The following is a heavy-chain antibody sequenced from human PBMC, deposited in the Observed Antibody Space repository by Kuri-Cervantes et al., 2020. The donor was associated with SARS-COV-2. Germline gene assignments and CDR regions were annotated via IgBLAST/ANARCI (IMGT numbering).Heavy chain of an antibody. Sequence: GESLKISCAASGFSFSMYWMSWVRQAPGKGLEWVANIKKDGSEKYYVDSVKGRFTISRDNAKNSLYLQMNSLRAEDTAVYYCAREQWLELDASDIWGQGTMVTVSS. CDR1: GFSFSMYW. J-gene: IGHJ3*02. V-gene: IGHV3-7*01. D-gene: IGHD6-19*01. CDR3: AREQWLELDASDI. CDR2: IKKDGSEK.